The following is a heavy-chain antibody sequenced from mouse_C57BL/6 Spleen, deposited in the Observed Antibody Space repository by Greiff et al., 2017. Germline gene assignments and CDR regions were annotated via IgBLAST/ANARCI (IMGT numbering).Heavy chain of an antibody. D-gene: IGHD3-2*02. CDR2: IDPSDSDT. V-gene: IGHV1-52*01. J-gene: IGHJ3*01. CDR1: GYTFTSYW. CDR3: ARSAGPSGVAD. Sequence: QVQLQQPGAELVRPGSSVKLSCKASGYTFTSYWMHWVKQRPIQGLEWIGYIDPSDSDTHYNQKFKGKATLTVDKSSNTAYMQLSSLTSEDTAVYYCARSAGPSGVADWGQGTLVTVSA.